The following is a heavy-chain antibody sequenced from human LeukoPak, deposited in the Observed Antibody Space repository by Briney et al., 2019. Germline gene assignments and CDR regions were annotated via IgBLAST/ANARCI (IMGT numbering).Heavy chain of an antibody. V-gene: IGHV3-7*01. CDR3: ARSPMEPWGY. D-gene: IGHD1-14*01. Sequence: GGSLRLSCAASGFTFSSYWMAWVRQVPGKRPEWVANIKQDGSERYYVDSVKGRFTISRDNAKNSLFLQMNSLRAEDTAMYYCARSPMEPWGYWGQGTLVTVSS. CDR2: IKQDGSER. CDR1: GFTFSSYW. J-gene: IGHJ4*02.